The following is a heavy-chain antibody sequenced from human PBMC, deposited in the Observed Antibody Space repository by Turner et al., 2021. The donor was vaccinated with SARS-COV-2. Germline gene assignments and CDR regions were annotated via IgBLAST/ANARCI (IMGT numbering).Heavy chain of an antibody. D-gene: IGHD3-16*01. CDR3: AKGGWGAFDY. Sequence: EVQLVESGGGLVQPGRSLRLSCAASGITSTSYSMSWVRQVPGKGLEWVSSISGSGVTTYYADSVKGRFTISRDSFNNMVYLQMNSLRADDMAVYYCAKGGWGAFDYWGQGILVIVSS. V-gene: IGHV3-23*04. CDR2: ISGSGVTT. J-gene: IGHJ4*02. CDR1: GITSTSYS.